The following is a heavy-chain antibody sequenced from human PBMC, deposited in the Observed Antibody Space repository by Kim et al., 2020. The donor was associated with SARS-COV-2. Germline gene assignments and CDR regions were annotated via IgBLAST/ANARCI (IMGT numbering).Heavy chain of an antibody. D-gene: IGHD2-15*01. V-gene: IGHV1-3*01. Sequence: QKFQGRVTITRDTAASTAYMELSSLRSEDTAVYYGARPSDLYTVVTPFDYWGQGTLVTVSS. J-gene: IGHJ4*02. CDR3: ARPSDLYTVVTPFDY.